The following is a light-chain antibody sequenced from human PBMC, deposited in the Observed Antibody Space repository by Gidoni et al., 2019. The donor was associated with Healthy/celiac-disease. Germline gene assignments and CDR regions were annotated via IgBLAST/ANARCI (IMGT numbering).Light chain of an antibody. Sequence: DIVMTQSPDSLAVFLGERATINCKSSQSVLYSSNNKNYLAWYQQKPGQPPKLLIYWASTRESGVPYRFSGSGSGTDFTLTISSLQAEDLAVYYCQQYYSTPRGTFGQGTKVEIK. V-gene: IGKV4-1*01. CDR2: WAS. CDR1: QSVLYSSNNKNY. CDR3: QQYYSTPRGT. J-gene: IGKJ1*01.